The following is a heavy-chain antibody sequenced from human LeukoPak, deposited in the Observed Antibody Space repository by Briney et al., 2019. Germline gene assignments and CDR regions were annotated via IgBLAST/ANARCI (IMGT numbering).Heavy chain of an antibody. CDR3: ARREYSSGWYYFDY. D-gene: IGHD6-19*01. CDR2: INHSGST. CDR1: GGSFSGYY. V-gene: IGHV4-34*01. J-gene: IGHJ4*02. Sequence: PSETLSLTCAVYGGSFSGYYWSWIRQPPGKGLEWIGEINHSGSTNYNPSLKSRVTRSADTSKNQFSLKLSSVTAADTAVYYCARREYSSGWYYFDYWGQGTLVTVSS.